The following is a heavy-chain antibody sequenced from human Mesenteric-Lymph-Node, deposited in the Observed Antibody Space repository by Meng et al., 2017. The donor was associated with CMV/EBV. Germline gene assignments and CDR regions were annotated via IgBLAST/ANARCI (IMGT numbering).Heavy chain of an antibody. Sequence: GESLKISCAASGFTVSSNYMSWVRQAPGKGLEWVSAISGSGGSTYYADSVKGRFTISRDNSKNTLYLQMNSLRAEDTAVYYCAKYQVVINSAYYYYGMDVWGQGTTVTVSS. J-gene: IGHJ6*02. CDR1: GFTVSSNY. CDR2: ISGSGGST. CDR3: AKYQVVINSAYYYYGMDV. D-gene: IGHD3-22*01. V-gene: IGHV3-23*01.